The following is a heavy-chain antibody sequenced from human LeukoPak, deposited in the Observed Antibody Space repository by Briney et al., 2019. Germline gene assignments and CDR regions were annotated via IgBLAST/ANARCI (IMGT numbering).Heavy chain of an antibody. J-gene: IGHJ3*02. Sequence: PSETLSLICTVSGGSNSSSSYYWSWIRQPLGKGLEWIGYIYYSGSTNYNPSLKSRVTISVDTSKNQFSLKLSSVTAADTAVYYCARMGSWIDAFDIWGQGTMATVSS. CDR3: ARMGSWIDAFDI. CDR2: IYYSGST. CDR1: GGSNSSSSYY. V-gene: IGHV4-61*01. D-gene: IGHD1-1*01.